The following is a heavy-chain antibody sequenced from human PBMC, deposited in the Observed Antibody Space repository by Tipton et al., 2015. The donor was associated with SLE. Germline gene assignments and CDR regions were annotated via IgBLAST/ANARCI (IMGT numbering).Heavy chain of an antibody. D-gene: IGHD6-13*01. Sequence: TLSLTCFVSGGSISSGSYFWTWIRQPAGKGLEWIGRLSTSGRTNYIPSLKSRVTISGDTSKNQVFLSLNSVTAADTAVYYCARERLYSNSNWYHFDYWGQGALVTVSS. J-gene: IGHJ4*02. CDR2: LSTSGRT. V-gene: IGHV4-61*02. CDR1: GGSISSGSYF. CDR3: ARERLYSNSNWYHFDY.